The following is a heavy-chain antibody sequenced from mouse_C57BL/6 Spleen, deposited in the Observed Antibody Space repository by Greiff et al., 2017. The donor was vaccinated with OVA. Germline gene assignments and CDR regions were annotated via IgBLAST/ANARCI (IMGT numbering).Heavy chain of an antibody. Sequence: VQLQESGAELVMPGASVKLSCKASGYTFTSYWMHWVKQRPGQGLEWIGEIDPSDSYTNYNQKFKGKSTLTVDKSSSTAYMQLSSLTSEDSAVYYCARRGDYGSSYAMDYWGQGTSVTVSS. V-gene: IGHV1-69*01. CDR1: GYTFTSYW. CDR2: IDPSDSYT. J-gene: IGHJ4*01. D-gene: IGHD1-1*01. CDR3: ARRGDYGSSYAMDY.